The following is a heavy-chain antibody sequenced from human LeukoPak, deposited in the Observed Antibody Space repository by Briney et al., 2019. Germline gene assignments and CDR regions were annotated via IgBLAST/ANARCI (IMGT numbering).Heavy chain of an antibody. Sequence: GASVKVSCKASGYTFTGYYMHWVRQAPGQGLEWMGRINPNSGGTNYAQKFQGRVTMTRDTSISTAYMELSRLRSDDTAVYYCARKDLSGYSSLDYWGQGTLVTVSS. D-gene: IGHD5-18*01. CDR1: GYTFTGYY. CDR3: ARKDLSGYSSLDY. CDR2: INPNSGGT. V-gene: IGHV1-2*06. J-gene: IGHJ4*02.